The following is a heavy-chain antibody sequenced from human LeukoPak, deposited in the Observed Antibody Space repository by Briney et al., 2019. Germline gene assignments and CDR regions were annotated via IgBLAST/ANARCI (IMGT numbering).Heavy chain of an antibody. CDR1: GFTFSSYA. Sequence: GGSLRLPCAASGFTFSSYAMHWVRQAPGKGLEWVAVISYDGSNKYYADSVKGRFTISRDNSKNTLYLQMNSLRAEDTAVYYCAGAVAVYYFDYWGQGTLVTVSS. D-gene: IGHD6-19*01. CDR3: AGAVAVYYFDY. V-gene: IGHV3-30-3*01. J-gene: IGHJ4*02. CDR2: ISYDGSNK.